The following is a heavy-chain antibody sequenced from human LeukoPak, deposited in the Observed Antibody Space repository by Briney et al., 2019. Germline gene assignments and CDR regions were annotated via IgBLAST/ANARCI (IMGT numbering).Heavy chain of an antibody. J-gene: IGHJ6*03. CDR1: GGTFSSYA. Sequence: GASVKVSCKASGGTFSSYAISWVRQAPGQGLEWMGRIIPIFGTANYAQKFQGRVTITADKSTSTAYMELSSLRSEDTAVYYCARDGLKGAGGYASYYYYYYMDVWGKGTTVTVSS. V-gene: IGHV1-69*06. CDR3: ARDGLKGAGGYASYYYYYYMDV. D-gene: IGHD5-18*01. CDR2: IIPIFGTA.